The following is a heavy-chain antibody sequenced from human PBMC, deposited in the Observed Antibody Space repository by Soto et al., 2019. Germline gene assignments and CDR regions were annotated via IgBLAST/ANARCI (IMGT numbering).Heavy chain of an antibody. CDR3: ARDETLVGGTTWHGAGFDY. CDR2: IYTDVST. CDR1: GFTVSSSY. D-gene: IGHD2-21*01. V-gene: IGHV3-66*01. J-gene: IGHJ4*02. Sequence: EVPLVESGGDLVQPGGSLRLACAASGFTVSSSYMSWVRQAPGKGLEWVSLIYTDVSTKYADSVEGRFISSRDNSRNTLFLQMNSLRDDDTAVYYCARDETLVGGTTWHGAGFDYWGQGTLVTVSA.